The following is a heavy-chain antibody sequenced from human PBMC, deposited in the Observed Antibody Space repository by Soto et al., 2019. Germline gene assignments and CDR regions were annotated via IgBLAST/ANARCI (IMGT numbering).Heavy chain of an antibody. CDR1: GFTFGDYA. D-gene: IGHD2-8*01. V-gene: IGHV3-49*04. Sequence: PGGSLRLSCTASGFTFGDYAMSCVRQAPWKGLEWVGCIRSKAYVGTTEYAASVKGRFTISRDDSKSIAYLQMNSLKTEDTAVYYCSRRGVYAGTTPTGDYYYYYGMDVWGQGTTVTVCS. CDR3: SRRGVYAGTTPTGDYYYYYGMDV. CDR2: IRSKAYVGTT. J-gene: IGHJ6*02.